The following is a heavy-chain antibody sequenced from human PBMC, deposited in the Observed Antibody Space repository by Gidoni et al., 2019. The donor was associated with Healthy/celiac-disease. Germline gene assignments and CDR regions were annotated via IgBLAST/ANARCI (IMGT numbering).Heavy chain of an antibody. D-gene: IGHD4-17*01. CDR1: GGTVRSYA. CDR2: IIPNFGTA. CDR3: ASDYGDYCLCSY. J-gene: IGHJ4*02. V-gene: IGHV1-69*01. Sequence: QVQLVQSGAEVKKPGSSVKVSCKASGGTVRSYAISWVRQAPGQGLEWMGGIIPNFGTANDAQKFQGRVTITADESTSTAYMELSSLRSEDPAGDYCASDYGDYCLCSYWGQGTLVTVSS.